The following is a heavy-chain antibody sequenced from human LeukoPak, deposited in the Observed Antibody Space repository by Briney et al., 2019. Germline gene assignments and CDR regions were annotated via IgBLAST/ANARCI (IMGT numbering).Heavy chain of an antibody. CDR2: ICWNSGTS. CDR3: ARDETHFGSGSSPPFDY. V-gene: IGHV3-9*01. D-gene: IGHD3-10*01. Sequence: GGSLRLSCTGSGVNFNDYAMHWVREAPGKGLEWLSGICWNSGTSGYAASVKARFTISRDNAKNPLYLQMTSLRAEDTAVYFCARDETHFGSGSSPPFDYWGQGTLVTVSS. J-gene: IGHJ4*02. CDR1: GVNFNDYA.